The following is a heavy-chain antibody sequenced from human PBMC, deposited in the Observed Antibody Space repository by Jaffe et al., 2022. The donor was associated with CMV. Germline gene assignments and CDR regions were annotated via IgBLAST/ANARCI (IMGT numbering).Heavy chain of an antibody. CDR1: GYSFTSYW. D-gene: IGHD6-6*01. J-gene: IGHJ6*03. CDR3: ARHSPGEEWQLVANYYYYYMDV. V-gene: IGHV5-10-1*03. Sequence: EVQLVQSGAEVKKPGESLRISCKGSGYSFTSYWISWVRQMPGKGLEWMGRIDPSDSYTNYSPSFQGHVTISADKSISTAYLQWSSLKASDTAMYYCARHSPGEEWQLVANYYYYYMDVWGKGTTVTVSS. CDR2: IDPSDSYT.